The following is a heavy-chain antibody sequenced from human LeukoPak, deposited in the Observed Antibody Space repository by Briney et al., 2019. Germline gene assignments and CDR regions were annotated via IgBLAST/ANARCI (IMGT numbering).Heavy chain of an antibody. V-gene: IGHV1-69*01. CDR2: IIPIFGTA. J-gene: IGHJ1*01. CDR1: GGTFNYA. Sequence: SVKVSCKASGGTFNYAIIWVRRAPGQGLEWMGGIIPIFGTANYAQKFQGRVTIIADESTSTVYMELSSLRSEDTAVYYCVRSGPFGDSLEFIHHWGRGTLVTVSS. CDR3: VRSGPFGDSLEFIHH. D-gene: IGHD3-10*01.